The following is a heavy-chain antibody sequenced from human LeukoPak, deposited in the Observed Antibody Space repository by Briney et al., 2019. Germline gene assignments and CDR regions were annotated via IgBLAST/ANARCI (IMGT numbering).Heavy chain of an antibody. CDR1: GFTFSSYE. CDR2: ITSSGRPI. J-gene: IGHJ6*02. Sequence: GGSLRLSWAASGFTFSSYEMDWVRQAPGKGLEWISYITSSGRPIYYADSVKGRFTISRDNAKNSLFLQMDSLRAEDTAVYYCARDYYHYYGMDVWGQGTTVTVSS. CDR3: ARDYYHYYGMDV. V-gene: IGHV3-48*03.